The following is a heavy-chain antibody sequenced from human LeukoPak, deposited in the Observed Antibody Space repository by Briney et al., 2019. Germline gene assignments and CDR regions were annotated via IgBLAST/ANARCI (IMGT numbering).Heavy chain of an antibody. CDR1: GGTLSSYA. D-gene: IGHD6-19*01. Sequence: SVKVSCKASGGTLSSYAISWVRQAPGQGLEWMGGIIPIFGTANYAQKFQGRVTITTDESTSTAYMELSSLRSEDTAVYYCARATDSSGRHFDYWGQGTLVTVSS. V-gene: IGHV1-69*05. J-gene: IGHJ4*02. CDR3: ARATDSSGRHFDY. CDR2: IIPIFGTA.